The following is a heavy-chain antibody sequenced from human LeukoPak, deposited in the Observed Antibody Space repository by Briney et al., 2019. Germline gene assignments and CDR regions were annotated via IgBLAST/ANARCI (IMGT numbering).Heavy chain of an antibody. J-gene: IGHJ3*02. CDR3: ARTAAGAFDI. Sequence: GGSLRLSCAASGFTVSSNYMSWVRQAPGKGLEWVSVIYSGGSTYYADSVKGRFTISRDNYKNTLYLQMNSLRAEDTAVYYCARTAAGAFDIWGQGSMVTVSS. D-gene: IGHD6-13*01. V-gene: IGHV3-66*02. CDR2: IYSGGST. CDR1: GFTVSSNY.